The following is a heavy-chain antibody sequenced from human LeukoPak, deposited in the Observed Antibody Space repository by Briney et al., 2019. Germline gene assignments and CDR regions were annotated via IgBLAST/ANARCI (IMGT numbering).Heavy chain of an antibody. V-gene: IGHV4-59*01. CDR1: GGSISSYY. D-gene: IGHD3-10*01. CDR3: ARTTMVRGTYYMDV. J-gene: IGHJ6*03. CDR2: IYYSGYT. Sequence: SETLSLTCTVSGGSISSYYWSWIRQPPGKGLEWTGCIYYSGYTNYKSSLKSRVTISVDTSKNQFSLKLSSVTAADTAVYYCARTTMVRGTYYMDVWGKGTTVTVSS.